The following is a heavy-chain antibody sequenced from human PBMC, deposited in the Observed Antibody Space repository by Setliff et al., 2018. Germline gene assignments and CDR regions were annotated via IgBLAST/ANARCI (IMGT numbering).Heavy chain of an antibody. CDR1: GYTFTGYY. V-gene: IGHV1-2*04. CDR2: INPNSGGT. CDR3: ARDLLYSGSYFGYYYGMDV. J-gene: IGHJ6*02. Sequence: ASVKVSCKASGYTFTGYYMHWMRQAPGQGLEWMGWINPNSGGTNYAQKFQGWVTMTRDTSISTAYMGLSRLRSDDTAVYYCARDLLYSGSYFGYYYGMDVWDQGTTVTVSS. D-gene: IGHD1-26*01.